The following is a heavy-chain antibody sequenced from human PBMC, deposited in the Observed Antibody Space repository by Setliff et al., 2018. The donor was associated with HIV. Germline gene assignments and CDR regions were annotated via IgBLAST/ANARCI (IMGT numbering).Heavy chain of an antibody. V-gene: IGHV4-4*07. J-gene: IGHJ4*02. CDR2: IYTSGNM. CDR1: GASISSYY. D-gene: IGHD5-18*01. CDR3: ARDQKGYSYGYFDS. Sequence: PSETLSLTCTVSGASISSYYWNWFRQPAGKGLESLGRIYTSGNMIYNPSLKSRVTMSVDTSKNQFSLRLSSVTAADTAVYYCARDQKGYSYGYFDSWGQGTLVTVSS.